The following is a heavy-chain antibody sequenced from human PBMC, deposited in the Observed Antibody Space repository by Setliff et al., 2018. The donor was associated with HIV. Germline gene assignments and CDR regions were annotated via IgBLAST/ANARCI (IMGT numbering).Heavy chain of an antibody. Sequence: SETLSLTCTVSGGSISTFYWSWIRQPPGKGLEWIGYIYYSGSTNHNPSLKSRVTMSVDTSKYQFSLSLSSVTAADTAVYFCARDPGYTYGSTFHSDDWGQGTLVTVSS. D-gene: IGHD5-18*01. J-gene: IGHJ4*02. CDR2: IYYSGST. CDR1: GGSISTFY. V-gene: IGHV4-59*12. CDR3: ARDPGYTYGSTFHSDD.